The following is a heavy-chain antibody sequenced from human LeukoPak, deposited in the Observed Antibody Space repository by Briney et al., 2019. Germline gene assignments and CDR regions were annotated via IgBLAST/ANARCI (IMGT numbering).Heavy chain of an antibody. CDR3: ARGIHIVVVPAATRRKTNWFDP. V-gene: IGHV4-34*01. CDR2: INHSGST. D-gene: IGHD2-2*01. J-gene: IGHJ5*02. Sequence: SETLSLTCAVYGGSFSGYYWSWIRQPPGKGLEWIGEINHSGSTNYNSSLKSRVTISVDTSKNQFSLKLSSVTAADTAVYYCARGIHIVVVPAATRRKTNWFDPWGQGTLVTVSS. CDR1: GGSFSGYY.